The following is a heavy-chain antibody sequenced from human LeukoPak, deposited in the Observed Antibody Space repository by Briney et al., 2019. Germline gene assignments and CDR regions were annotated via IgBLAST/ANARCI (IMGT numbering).Heavy chain of an antibody. V-gene: IGHV3-7*01. CDR3: ARDPTYDSGSPLGY. D-gene: IGHD3-10*01. Sequence: GGSLRLSCAASGFPFSRYWMAWVRQAPGKGLEWVANIKYDGSEKFYVGSVRGRFTISRDNTNNSLHLQMNSLRAEDTAIYYCARDPTYDSGSPLGYGGQGTLVAVSS. J-gene: IGHJ4*02. CDR1: GFPFSRYW. CDR2: IKYDGSEK.